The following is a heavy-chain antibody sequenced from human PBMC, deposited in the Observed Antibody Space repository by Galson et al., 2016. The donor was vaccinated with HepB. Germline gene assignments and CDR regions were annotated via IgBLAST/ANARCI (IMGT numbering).Heavy chain of an antibody. CDR2: IRSSGSAI. V-gene: IGHV3-48*03. CDR1: GFTFSSYE. J-gene: IGHJ6*02. D-gene: IGHD3-22*01. Sequence: SLRLSCAASGFTFSSYEMNWVRQAPGKGLEWVSFIRSSGSAIYYADSVKGRFTISRNNAKNSLYLQMDSLRDEDTAVYYCARHGPHYSDSSGYSHYYAMDVWGQGTTVTVSS. CDR3: ARHGPHYSDSSGYSHYYAMDV.